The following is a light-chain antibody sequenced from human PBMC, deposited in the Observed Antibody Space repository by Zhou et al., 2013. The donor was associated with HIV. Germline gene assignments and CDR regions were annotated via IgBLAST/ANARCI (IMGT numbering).Light chain of an antibody. Sequence: DIQMTQSPSSLSASVGDRVTITCRASQSISSYLNWYQQKPGKAPKILIYGASSLQSGVPSRFSGSGSGTDFTLTISSLQPEDFATYYCQESYSSSTFGGGTKVEIK. CDR3: QESYSSST. V-gene: IGKV1-39*01. J-gene: IGKJ4*01. CDR1: QSISSY. CDR2: GAS.